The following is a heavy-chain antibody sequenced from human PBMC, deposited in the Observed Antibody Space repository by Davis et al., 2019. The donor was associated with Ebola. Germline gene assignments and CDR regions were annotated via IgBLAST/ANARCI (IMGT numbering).Heavy chain of an antibody. CDR3: ARDPGSSSWFDS. D-gene: IGHD6-13*01. J-gene: IGHJ5*01. Sequence: PGGSLRLSCAVSGFTLSDYWMHWVRQAPGEGLVWVARINSDGRSIKYADSVKGRFTISRDNSKNTLYLQMNSLRAEDSALYYCARDPGSSSWFDSWGQGTLVTVSS. CDR2: INSDGRSI. V-gene: IGHV3-74*03. CDR1: GFTLSDYW.